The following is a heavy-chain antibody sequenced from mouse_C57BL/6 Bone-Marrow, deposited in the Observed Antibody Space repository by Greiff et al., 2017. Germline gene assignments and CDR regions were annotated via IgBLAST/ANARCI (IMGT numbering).Heavy chain of an antibody. CDR2: IDPETGGT. J-gene: IGHJ3*01. CDR1: GYTFTDYE. D-gene: IGHD1-1*01. CDR3: TEVDDTWFAY. V-gene: IGHV1-15*01. Sequence: VQLQQSGAELVRPGASVTLSCKASGYTFTDYEMHWVKQTPVHGLEWIGAIDPETGGTAYNQKFKGKAILTADKSSSTAYMELRSLTSEDSAVYYCTEVDDTWFAYWGQGTLVTVSA.